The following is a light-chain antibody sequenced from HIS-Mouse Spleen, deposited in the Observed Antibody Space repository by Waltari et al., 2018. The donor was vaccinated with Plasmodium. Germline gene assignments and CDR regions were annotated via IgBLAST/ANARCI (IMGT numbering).Light chain of an antibody. CDR3: YSTDSSGNHRV. V-gene: IGLV3-10*01. CDR2: EDS. Sequence: SYELIQPPSVSVSPGQTARITCSGAALPKNYAYWYNQKSGQAPVLVIYEDSKRPSGIPERFSGSSSGTMATLTISGAQVEDEADYYCYSTDSSGNHRVFGGGTKLTVL. J-gene: IGLJ3*02. CDR1: ALPKNY.